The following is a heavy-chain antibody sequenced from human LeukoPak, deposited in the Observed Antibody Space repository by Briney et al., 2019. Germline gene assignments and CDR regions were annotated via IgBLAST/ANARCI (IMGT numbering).Heavy chain of an antibody. CDR2: ISSSSSYI. D-gene: IGHD2-8*02. CDR1: GFTFSSYS. J-gene: IGHJ3*02. V-gene: IGHV3-21*01. Sequence: GGSLRLSCAASGFTFSSYSMNWVRQAPGKGLEWVSSISSSSSYIYYADSVKGRFTISRDNAKNSLYLQMNSLRAEDTAVYYCARAGDYTGGVCGAFDIWGQGTMVTVSS. CDR3: ARAGDYTGGVCGAFDI.